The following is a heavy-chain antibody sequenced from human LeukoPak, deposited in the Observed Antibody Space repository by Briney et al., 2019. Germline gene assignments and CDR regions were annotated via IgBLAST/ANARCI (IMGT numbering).Heavy chain of an antibody. V-gene: IGHV1-2*02. Sequence: ASVKVSCKASGYTFTGYYMHWVRQAPGQGLEWMGWINPNSGGTNYAQKFQGRVTMTRDTSISTAYMELSRLRSDDTAVYYCARGQTTVTAQFDYWGQGTLVTVSS. J-gene: IGHJ4*02. CDR1: GYTFTGYY. D-gene: IGHD4-17*01. CDR2: INPNSGGT. CDR3: ARGQTTVTAQFDY.